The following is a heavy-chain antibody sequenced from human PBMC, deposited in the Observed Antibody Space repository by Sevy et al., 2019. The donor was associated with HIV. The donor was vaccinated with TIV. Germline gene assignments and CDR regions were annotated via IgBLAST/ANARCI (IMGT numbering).Heavy chain of an antibody. CDR2: IYHSGST. D-gene: IGHD3-22*01. V-gene: IGHV4-38-2*02. CDR1: GYSISSGYY. Sequence: SETLSLTCAVSGYSISSGYYWGWIRQPPGKGLEWIGSIYHSGSTYYNPSLKSRVTISVDTSKNQFSLRLSLVTAADTAVYYCARDFYYDSSGRTLTTDYWGQGTLVTVSS. J-gene: IGHJ4*02. CDR3: ARDFYYDSSGRTLTTDY.